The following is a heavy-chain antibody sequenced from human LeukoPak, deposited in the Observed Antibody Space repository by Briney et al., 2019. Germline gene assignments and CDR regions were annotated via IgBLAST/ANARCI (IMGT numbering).Heavy chain of an antibody. CDR3: ARESSWYHHFDY. CDR2: INHSGST. V-gene: IGHV4-34*01. J-gene: IGHJ4*02. Sequence: SETLSLTCAVYGGSFSGYYWSWIRQPPGKGLEWIGEINHSGSTNYNPSLKSRVTISVDTSKNQFSLKLSSVTAADTAVYYCARESSWYHHFDYWGLGTLVTVSS. CDR1: GGSFSGYY. D-gene: IGHD6-13*01.